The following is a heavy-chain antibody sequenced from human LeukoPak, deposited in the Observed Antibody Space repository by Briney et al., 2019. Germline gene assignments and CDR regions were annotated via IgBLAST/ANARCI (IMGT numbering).Heavy chain of an antibody. CDR2: ISAYNGNT. CDR3: ARDPVDQLLYGGHNWFDP. J-gene: IGHJ5*02. V-gene: IGHV1-18*01. Sequence: ASVKVSCKASGYTFTSYGISWVRQAPGQGLEWMGWISAYNGNTNYAQKLQGRVTMTTDISTSTAYMELRSLRSDDTAVYYCARDPVDQLLYGGHNWFDPWGQGTLVTVSS. CDR1: GYTFTSYG. D-gene: IGHD2-2*01.